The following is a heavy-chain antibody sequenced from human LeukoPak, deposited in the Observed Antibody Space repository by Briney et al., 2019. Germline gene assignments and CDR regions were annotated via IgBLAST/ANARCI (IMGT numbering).Heavy chain of an antibody. V-gene: IGHV4-4*07. D-gene: IGHD6-13*01. CDR1: GGSISSSY. CDR2: IYTSGST. J-gene: IGHJ5*02. CDR3: ARQGGSSWYNWFDP. Sequence: SETLSLTCTVSGGSISSSYWSWIWQPAGKGLEWIGRIYTSGSTNYNPSLKSRVTMSVDTSKNQFSLKLSSVTAADTAVYYCARQGGSSWYNWFDPWGQGTLVTVSS.